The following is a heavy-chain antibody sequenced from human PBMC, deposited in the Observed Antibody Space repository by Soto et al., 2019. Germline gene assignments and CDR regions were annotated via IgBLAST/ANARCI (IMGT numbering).Heavy chain of an antibody. V-gene: IGHV5-51*01. CDR2: IYPRDSDT. D-gene: IGHD5-18*01. CDR3: ARLNTAMVSSYYYYGMDV. Sequence: RESLKISCKGSGYSLTRYWIGWVRQMPGKSREWMGIIYPRDSDTRCSPSFQGQVTISADKSISTAYLQWSSLKASDTAMYYCARLNTAMVSSYYYYGMDVWGQGTTDTVSS. J-gene: IGHJ6*02. CDR1: GYSLTRYW.